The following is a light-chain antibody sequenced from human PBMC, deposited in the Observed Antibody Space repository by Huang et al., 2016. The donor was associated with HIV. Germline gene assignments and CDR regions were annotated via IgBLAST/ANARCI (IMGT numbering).Light chain of an antibody. J-gene: IGKJ2*01. CDR2: GAA. CDR3: DQYNNWPPQHT. CDR1: YSIGSN. V-gene: IGKV3-15*01. Sequence: EVVLTQSPVTLSVSPGESATVSCRASYSIGSNLAWYQQRPGQAPRLLIQGAATRATGSPARFRGSGSGTEVALTISSLRSEDSAVYYCDQYNNWPPQHTFGQGTKLEIE.